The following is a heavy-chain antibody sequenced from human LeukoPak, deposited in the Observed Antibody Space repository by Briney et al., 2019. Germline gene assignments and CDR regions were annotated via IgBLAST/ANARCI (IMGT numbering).Heavy chain of an antibody. Sequence: SQTLSLTCAVSGVSVTAGGYSWSWFRQSPGKGLEWIGFIYYSGTTYYNPSLKSRVTISLDKSKNQFSLNLSSVTAADTAVYYCASAYCSGDSCIDKNWFDPWGQGTLVTVSS. V-gene: IGHV4-30-2*06. J-gene: IGHJ5*02. D-gene: IGHD2-15*01. CDR1: GVSVTAGGYS. CDR2: IYYSGTT. CDR3: ASAYCSGDSCIDKNWFDP.